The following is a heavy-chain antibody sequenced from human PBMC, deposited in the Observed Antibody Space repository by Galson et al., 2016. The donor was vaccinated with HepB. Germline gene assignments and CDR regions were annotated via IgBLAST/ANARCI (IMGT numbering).Heavy chain of an antibody. J-gene: IGHJ4*02. CDR1: GYSFTTYY. Sequence: SVKVSCKASGYSFTTYYIYWVRQAPGQGLERMGWIHPETGDTDYSQRFQGKVIMTRDTPISTAYLELRGLRSDDTAVYFCARGRTLDSWGQGTLISVSS. V-gene: IGHV1-2*02. CDR3: ARGRTLDS. CDR2: IHPETGDT.